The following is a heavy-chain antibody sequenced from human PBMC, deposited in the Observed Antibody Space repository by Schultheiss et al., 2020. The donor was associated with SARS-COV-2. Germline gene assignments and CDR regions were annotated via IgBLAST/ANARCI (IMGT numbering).Heavy chain of an antibody. D-gene: IGHD6-6*01. CDR3: ARAPSIAARPGQYYYYYGMDV. CDR1: GYTFTGYY. J-gene: IGHJ6*01. Sequence: ASVKVSCKASGYTFTGYYMHWVRQAPGQGLEWMGWINPNSGGTNYAQKFQVWVTMTRDTSISTAYMELSRLRSDDTAVYYCARAPSIAARPGQYYYYYGMDVWGQGTTVTVSS. CDR2: INPNSGGT. V-gene: IGHV1-2*04.